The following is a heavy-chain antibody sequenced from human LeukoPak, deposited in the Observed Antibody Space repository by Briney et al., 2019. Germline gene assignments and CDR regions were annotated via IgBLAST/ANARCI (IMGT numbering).Heavy chain of an antibody. CDR3: ANSYNWNYGDY. Sequence: TGGSLRLSCAASGFTFSSYAMSWVRQAPGKGLEWVSAISGSGGSTYYADSVKGRFTISRDNSKNTLYLQMNSPRAEDTAVYYCANSYNWNYGDYWGQGTLVTVSS. J-gene: IGHJ4*02. D-gene: IGHD1-20*01. CDR1: GFTFSSYA. CDR2: ISGSGGST. V-gene: IGHV3-23*01.